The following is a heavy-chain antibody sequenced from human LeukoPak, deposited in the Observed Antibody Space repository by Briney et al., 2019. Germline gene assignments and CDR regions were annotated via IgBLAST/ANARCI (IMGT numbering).Heavy chain of an antibody. CDR3: AVDLGYCSSTSCYYYYGMDV. Sequence: ASVKVSCKASGYTFTGYYMHWVRQAPGQGLEWMGWIYPNSGGTNYAQKFQGRVTMTRDTSISTAYMELSRLRSDDTAVYYRAVDLGYCSSTSCYYYYGMDVWGQGTTVTVSS. D-gene: IGHD2-2*01. V-gene: IGHV1-2*02. J-gene: IGHJ6*02. CDR2: IYPNSGGT. CDR1: GYTFTGYY.